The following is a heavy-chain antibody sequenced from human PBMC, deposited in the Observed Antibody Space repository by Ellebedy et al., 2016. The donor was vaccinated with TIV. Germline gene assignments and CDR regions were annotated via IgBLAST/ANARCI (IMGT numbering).Heavy chain of an antibody. J-gene: IGHJ3*02. CDR2: IKQDGSEK. Sequence: GESLKISCAASGFTFNSYWMHWVRQAPGKGLEWVANIKQDGSEKSYVDSVKGRFTISRDNAKTSLYLQMNSLRAEDTAVYYCARDPTYYYDSSGFRDAFDIWGQGTMVTVSS. V-gene: IGHV3-7*01. CDR1: GFTFNSYW. CDR3: ARDPTYYYDSSGFRDAFDI. D-gene: IGHD3-22*01.